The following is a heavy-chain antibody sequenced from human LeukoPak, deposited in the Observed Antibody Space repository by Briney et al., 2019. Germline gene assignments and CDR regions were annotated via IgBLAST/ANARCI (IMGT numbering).Heavy chain of an antibody. J-gene: IGHJ4*02. CDR1: ASTFSDYG. CDR3: ARGEDSGFGFDG. D-gene: IGHD6-25*01. Sequence: GGSLRLSCVVSASTFSDYGFHWVRQSPGKGLEWVAIIWYDGSNRNYGNSVKGRFTISRDNARNTVYLQMNSLRVDDTAVYYCARGEDSGFGFDGWGQGTLVTVSS. V-gene: IGHV3-33*01. CDR2: IWYDGSNR.